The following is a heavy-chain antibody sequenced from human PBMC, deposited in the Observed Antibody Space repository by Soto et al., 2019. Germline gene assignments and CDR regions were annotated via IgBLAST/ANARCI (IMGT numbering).Heavy chain of an antibody. D-gene: IGHD6-19*01. V-gene: IGHV3-23*01. CDR3: ARESSGWRQTSYYYYMDV. CDR2: ISGSGGST. CDR1: GFTFSSYA. J-gene: IGHJ6*03. Sequence: PGGSLRLSCAASGFTFSSYAMSWVRQAPGKGLEWVSAISGSGGSTYYADSVKGRFTISRDNSKDTLYLQMNSLRAEDTAVYYCARESSGWRQTSYYYYMDVWGKGTTVTV.